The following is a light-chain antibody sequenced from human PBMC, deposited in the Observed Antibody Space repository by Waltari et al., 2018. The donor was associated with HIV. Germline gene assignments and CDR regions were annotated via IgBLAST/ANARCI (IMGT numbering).Light chain of an antibody. Sequence: QSALTQPPSASGTPGQRVSIFCSGGSSNLGSNYVYWYQQLPGGAPKLLIYTDDQRPSGVPDRFSGSKSGTSASLAISGLRSEDEGDYYCATWEVSLSGRVFGGGTRLTVL. CDR2: TDD. CDR3: ATWEVSLSGRV. V-gene: IGLV1-47*01. CDR1: SSNLGSNY. J-gene: IGLJ3*02.